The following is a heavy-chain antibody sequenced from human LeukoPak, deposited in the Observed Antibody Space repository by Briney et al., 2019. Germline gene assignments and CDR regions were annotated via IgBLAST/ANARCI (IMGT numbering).Heavy chain of an antibody. V-gene: IGHV1-69*05. J-gene: IGHJ6*03. Sequence: SVKVSCKASGGTFSKFGNSWVRQAPGEGLEWMGGIIPMFGAANYAQKFQGRVTITTDESTTTAHMELISLTSDDTAVYFCATEGPNYYMDVWGKGTTVTVSS. CDR3: ATEGPNYYMDV. CDR2: IIPMFGAA. CDR1: GGTFSKFG.